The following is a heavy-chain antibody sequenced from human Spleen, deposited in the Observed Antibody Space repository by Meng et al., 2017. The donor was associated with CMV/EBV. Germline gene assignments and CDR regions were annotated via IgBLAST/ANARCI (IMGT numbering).Heavy chain of an antibody. CDR2: MNPNSGNT. J-gene: IGHJ3*02. CDR1: GYTFSGYY. Sequence: ASVKVSCKASGYTFSGYYIHWVRQATGQGLEWMGWMNPNSGNTGYAQKFQGRVTITRNTSISTAYMELSSLRSEDTAVYYCARDGLVGSIVGATPGAFDIWGQGTMVTVSS. D-gene: IGHD1-26*01. V-gene: IGHV1-8*03. CDR3: ARDGLVGSIVGATPGAFDI.